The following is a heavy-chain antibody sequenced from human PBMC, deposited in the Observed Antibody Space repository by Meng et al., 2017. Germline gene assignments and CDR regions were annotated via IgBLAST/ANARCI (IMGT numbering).Heavy chain of an antibody. J-gene: IGHJ2*01. CDR2: ISSSGSTI. Sequence: GHPVQVGAEVKKPGASMKVSCKASGYTFTGYYMSWFRQAPGKGLEWVSYISSSGSTIYYADSVKGRFTISRDNAKNSLYLQMNSLRAEDTAVYYCASRYGDYVPVMFWYFDLWGRGTLVTVSS. CDR1: GYTFTGYY. CDR3: ASRYGDYVPVMFWYFDL. D-gene: IGHD4-17*01. V-gene: IGHV3-11*01.